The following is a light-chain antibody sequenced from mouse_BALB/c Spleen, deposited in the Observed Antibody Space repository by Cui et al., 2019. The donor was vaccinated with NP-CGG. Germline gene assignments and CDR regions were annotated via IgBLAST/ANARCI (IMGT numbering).Light chain of an antibody. Sequence: QAVVTQEYALTTSPGETVTLTCRSSTGAITTSNYANWIQEKPDHLFTGLIGGTNNRIPGVPDRFSGSLIGDKAALTITGAQTEDEAIYFCALWYSNHWVFGGGTKTDCP. CDR3: ALWYSNHWV. CDR1: TGAITTSNY. CDR2: GTN. J-gene: IGLJ1*01. V-gene: IGLV1*01.